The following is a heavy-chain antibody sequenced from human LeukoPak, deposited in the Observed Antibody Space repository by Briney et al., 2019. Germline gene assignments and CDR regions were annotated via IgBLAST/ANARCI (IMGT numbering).Heavy chain of an antibody. J-gene: IGHJ4*02. CDR3: VGDFWSGYRFDY. CDR1: GFTFSSYE. Sequence: GGSLRLSCAASGFTFSSYEMNWVRQDPGKGLEWVSYISSSGSTIYYADSVKGRFTISRDSAKNSLYLQMNSLRAEDTAVHYCVGDFWSGYRFDYWGQGTLVTVSS. CDR2: ISSSGSTI. D-gene: IGHD3-3*01. V-gene: IGHV3-48*03.